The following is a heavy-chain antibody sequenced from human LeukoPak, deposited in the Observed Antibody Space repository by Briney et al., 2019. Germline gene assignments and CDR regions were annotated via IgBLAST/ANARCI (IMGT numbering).Heavy chain of an antibody. V-gene: IGHV3-23*01. CDR3: AILKGYCSGGSCYSSEATWFDP. J-gene: IGHJ5*02. Sequence: PGGSLRLSCAASGFTFSSYAMSWVRQAPGKGLEWVSAISGSGGSTYYADSAKGRFTISRDNSKNTLYLQMNSLRAEDTAVYYCAILKGYCSGGSCYSSEATWFDPWGQGTLVTVSS. D-gene: IGHD2-15*01. CDR2: ISGSGGST. CDR1: GFTFSSYA.